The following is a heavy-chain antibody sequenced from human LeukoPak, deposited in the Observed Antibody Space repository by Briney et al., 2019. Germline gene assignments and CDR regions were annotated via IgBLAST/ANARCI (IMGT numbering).Heavy chain of an antibody. V-gene: IGHV3-23*01. Sequence: GGSLRLSCAASGFPFSSFAMTWVRQAPGRGLEWVSAMSGSGGTTDYADSVKGRFIISRDNSMNTLYLQMNTLRADDTAVYYCARDRLAGMGDHLLWIGDPLAYWGQGTLVTVSS. CDR2: MSGSGGTT. CDR3: ARDRLAGMGDHLLWIGDPLAY. J-gene: IGHJ4*02. CDR1: GFPFSSFA. D-gene: IGHD3-10*01.